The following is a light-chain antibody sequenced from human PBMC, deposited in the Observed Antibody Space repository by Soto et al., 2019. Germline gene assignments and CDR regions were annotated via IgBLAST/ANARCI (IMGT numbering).Light chain of an antibody. CDR3: QTWGTGIYV. Sequence: QPVLTQSPSASASLGASVKNTCTLSSGHSSYAIAWHQQQPEKGPRYLMKLNSDGSHSKGDGIPDRFSGSSSGAERYLTISSLQSEDEADYYCQTWGTGIYVFGTATKVTVL. V-gene: IGLV4-69*01. CDR1: SGHSSYA. J-gene: IGLJ1*01. CDR2: LNSDGSH.